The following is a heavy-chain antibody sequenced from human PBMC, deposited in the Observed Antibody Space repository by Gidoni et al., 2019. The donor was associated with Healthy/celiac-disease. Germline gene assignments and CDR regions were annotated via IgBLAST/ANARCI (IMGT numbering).Heavy chain of an antibody. CDR1: GFTFSSYW. Sequence: EVQLVESGGGLVQPGGSLRLSCAASGFTFSSYWMSWVRQAPGKGLEWVANIKQDGSEKYSVDSVKGRFTISRDNAKSSLYLQMNSLRVEDTAVYYCARDFRDYEDYYDYYYGMDVWGQGTTVTVSS. V-gene: IGHV3-7*03. D-gene: IGHD3-10*01. CDR3: ARDFRDYEDYYDYYYGMDV. J-gene: IGHJ6*02. CDR2: IKQDGSEK.